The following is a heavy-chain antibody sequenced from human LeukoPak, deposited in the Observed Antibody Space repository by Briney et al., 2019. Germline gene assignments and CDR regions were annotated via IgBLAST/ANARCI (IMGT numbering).Heavy chain of an antibody. V-gene: IGHV1-2*02. CDR3: ARVNRMVRGEFDY. D-gene: IGHD3-10*01. CDR1: GYTFTGYY. J-gene: IGHJ4*02. CDR2: INPKSGGT. Sequence: ASVKVSCKASGYTFTGYYIHWVRQAPGQGLEWMGWINPKSGGTDFAQKFQGRVTMTRDTSISTAYMELSRLRSEDTAVYYCARVNRMVRGEFDYWGQGTLVTVSS.